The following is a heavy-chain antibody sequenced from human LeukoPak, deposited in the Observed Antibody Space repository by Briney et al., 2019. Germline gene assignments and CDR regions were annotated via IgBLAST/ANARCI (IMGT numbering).Heavy chain of an antibody. V-gene: IGHV3-30-3*01. CDR2: ISYDGSNK. J-gene: IGHJ4*02. CDR3: AREQYGDIYFDS. CDR1: GVTFRSYA. D-gene: IGHD4-17*01. Sequence: PAGSLTLSCAVSGVTFRSYAMHWVRQAPPQGLEWVAVISYDGSNKYYADSVKGRFTISRDNSKNTLYLQMNSLGAEDTAVYYCAREQYGDIYFDSWGQGTLVTVSS.